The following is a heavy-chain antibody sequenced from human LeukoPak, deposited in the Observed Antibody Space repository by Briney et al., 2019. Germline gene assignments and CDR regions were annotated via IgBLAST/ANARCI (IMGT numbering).Heavy chain of an antibody. CDR3: VRDGPATDNEFDY. CDR1: GFTFSSYG. Sequence: GGSLRLSCEASGFTFSSYGMHWVRQAPDKGLQWVALIFNDGSNQYYADSVKGRFTISRDNSRNTLYLQMNSLRAEDTAVYYCVRDGPATDNEFDYWGQGTRVTVSS. J-gene: IGHJ4*02. D-gene: IGHD1-1*01. CDR2: IFNDGSNQ. V-gene: IGHV3-33*01.